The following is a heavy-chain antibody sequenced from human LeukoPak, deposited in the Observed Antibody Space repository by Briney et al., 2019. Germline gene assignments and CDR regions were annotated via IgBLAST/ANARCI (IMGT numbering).Heavy chain of an antibody. CDR3: ASDIVVVPAAMGSYYYYGMDV. D-gene: IGHD2-2*01. CDR2: INHSGST. CDR1: GGSFSGYY. Sequence: PSETLSLTCAVYGGSFSGYYWSWIRQPPGKGLEWIGEINHSGSTNYNPSLKSRVTISGDTSKNQFSLKLSSVTAADTAVYYCASDIVVVPAAMGSYYYYGMDVWGQGTTVTVSS. J-gene: IGHJ6*02. V-gene: IGHV4-34*01.